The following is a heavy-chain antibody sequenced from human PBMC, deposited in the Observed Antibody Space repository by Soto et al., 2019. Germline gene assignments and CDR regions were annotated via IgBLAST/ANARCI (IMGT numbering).Heavy chain of an antibody. V-gene: IGHV2-5*02. J-gene: IGHJ6*02. Sequence: QITLKESGPTLVQPTQTLTLTCTFSGFSLSTTGVGVGWIRQPPGKALEWLALIYWDDAKRYNPSLNRRLTSTKDTSKNLVVLERTNTDPVDTATFYCVQSGCGSDCLLSYAAHSYYGLAVWGQGTTVTVS. CDR1: GFSLSTTGVG. CDR3: VQSGCGSDCLLSYAAHSYYGLAV. D-gene: IGHD2-21*02. CDR2: IYWDDAK.